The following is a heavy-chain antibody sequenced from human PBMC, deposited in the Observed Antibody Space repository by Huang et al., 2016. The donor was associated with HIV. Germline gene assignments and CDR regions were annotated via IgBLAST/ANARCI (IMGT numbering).Heavy chain of an antibody. D-gene: IGHD4-4*01. CDR2: SSYNGGKK. CDR3: TREFTTSVQFFDL. CDR1: GFTFRTYT. J-gene: IGHJ4*02. V-gene: IGHV3-30*04. Sequence: QVKLVESGGGVVQPGISLRLSCAASGFTFRTYTFHWVRQAPGKVLEWVAGSSYNGGKKVYADSVKGRFTISRDNSKNTVYLEVSSPRPEDSAVYYCTREFTTSVQFFDLWGQGTLVTVSS.